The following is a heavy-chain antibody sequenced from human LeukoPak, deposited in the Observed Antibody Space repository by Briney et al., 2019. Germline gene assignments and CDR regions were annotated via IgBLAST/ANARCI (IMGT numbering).Heavy chain of an antibody. CDR2: IYYTGST. CDR3: ARGWGGYNYGHFDY. J-gene: IGHJ4*02. Sequence: PSETLSLTCTVSGGSISSHYWTWIRQPPGKGLEWIGFIYYTGSTNYNPSLKSRVTISIDTSKDQFSLKLTSVTAADTAVYYCARGWGGYNYGHFDYWGQETLVTVSS. V-gene: IGHV4-59*11. CDR1: GGSISSHY. D-gene: IGHD5-18*01.